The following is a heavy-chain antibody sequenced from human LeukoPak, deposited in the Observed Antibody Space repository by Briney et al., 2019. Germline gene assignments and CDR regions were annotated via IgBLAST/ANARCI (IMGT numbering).Heavy chain of an antibody. Sequence: PGGSLRLSCAASGFTFSSYSMNWVRQAPGKGLEWVSSISSSSSYIYYADSAKGRFTISRDNVKNSLYLQMNSLRAEDTAVYYCARVYSTGRYFQHWGQGTLVTVSS. CDR3: ARVYSTGRYFQH. J-gene: IGHJ1*01. CDR1: GFTFSSYS. CDR2: ISSSSSYI. V-gene: IGHV3-21*01. D-gene: IGHD6-25*01.